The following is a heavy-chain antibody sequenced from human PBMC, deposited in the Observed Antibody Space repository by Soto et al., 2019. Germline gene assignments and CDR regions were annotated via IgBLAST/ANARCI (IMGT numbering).Heavy chain of an antibody. Sequence: PGGSLRLSCAASGFTFSSYSMNWVRQAPGKGLEWVSYISSSSSTIYYADSVKGRFTISRDNAKNSLYLQMNSLRAEDTAVYYCARVAERFLEWLSGFMDVWGKGTTVTVSS. CDR3: ARVAERFLEWLSGFMDV. V-gene: IGHV3-48*01. J-gene: IGHJ6*03. CDR2: ISSSSSTI. CDR1: GFTFSSYS. D-gene: IGHD3-3*01.